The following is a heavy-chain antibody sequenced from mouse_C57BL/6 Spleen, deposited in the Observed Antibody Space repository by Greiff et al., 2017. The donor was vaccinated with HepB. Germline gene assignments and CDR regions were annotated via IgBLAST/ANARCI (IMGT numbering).Heavy chain of an antibody. Sequence: VQLQQSGPGLVAPSQSLSITCTVSGFSLTSYGVHWVRQPPGKGLEWLVVIWSDGSTTYNSALKSRRSISKDNSKSPVFLKMNSLQTDDTAMYYCARHTDDYGYYAMDYWGQGTSVTVSS. J-gene: IGHJ4*01. D-gene: IGHD2-4*01. CDR1: GFSLTSYG. V-gene: IGHV2-6-1*01. CDR3: ARHTDDYGYYAMDY. CDR2: IWSDGST.